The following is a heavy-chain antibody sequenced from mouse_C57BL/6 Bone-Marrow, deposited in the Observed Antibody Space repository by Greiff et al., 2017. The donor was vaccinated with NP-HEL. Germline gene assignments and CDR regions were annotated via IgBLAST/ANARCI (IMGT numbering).Heavy chain of an antibody. CDR3: ARDDYDSYWYFDV. D-gene: IGHD2-4*01. CDR1: GYTFTSYW. V-gene: IGHV1-72*01. Sequence: QVQLKQPGAELVKPGASVKLSCKASGYTFTSYWMHWVKQRPGRGLEWIGRIDPNSGGTKYNEKFKSKATLTVDKPSSTAYMQLSSLTSEDSAVYYCARDDYDSYWYFDVWGTGTTVTVSS. J-gene: IGHJ1*03. CDR2: IDPNSGGT.